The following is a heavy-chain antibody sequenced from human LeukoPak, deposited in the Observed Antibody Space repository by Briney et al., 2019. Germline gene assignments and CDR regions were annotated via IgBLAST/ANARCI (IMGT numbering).Heavy chain of an antibody. Sequence: TGGSLRLSCEASGFTFSSYSMHWVRQAPGKGLEYVSAITSKGGRTYYANSVKGRFTISRDNSKNTLYLQMGSLRAEDMAVYYCARWGGRYPFDYWGQGTLVTVSS. J-gene: IGHJ4*02. CDR2: ITSKGGRT. CDR1: GFTFSSYS. D-gene: IGHD3-16*02. CDR3: ARWGGRYPFDY. V-gene: IGHV3-64*01.